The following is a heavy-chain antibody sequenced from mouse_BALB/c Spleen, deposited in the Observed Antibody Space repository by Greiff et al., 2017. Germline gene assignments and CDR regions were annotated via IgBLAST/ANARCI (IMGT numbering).Heavy chain of an antibody. J-gene: IGHJ2*01. CDR1: GYTFTDYW. CDR3: ARLYYGYPFDY. V-gene: IGHV1-69*01. CDR2: IDTSDSYT. D-gene: IGHD1-2*01. Sequence: QVQLKESGAELVMPGVSVKMSCKASGYTFTDYWMHWVKQRPGQGLEWIGAIDTSDSYTSYNQKFKGKATLTVDESSSTAYMQLSSLTSEDSAVYYCARLYYGYPFDYWGQGTTLTVSS.